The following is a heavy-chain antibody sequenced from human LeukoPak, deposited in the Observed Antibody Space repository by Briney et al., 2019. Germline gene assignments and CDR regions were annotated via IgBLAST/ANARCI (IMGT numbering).Heavy chain of an antibody. V-gene: IGHV4-31*03. CDR1: GGSISSGTYY. D-gene: IGHD2-2*01. Sequence: SETLSLTCTVSGGSISSGTYYWTWIRQHPGKGLEWIGYIYYSGSTYYNPSLKSRVTISVDTSKNQFSLKLSSVTAADTAVYYCARHREYQLRSGYYYAMDVWGQGTTVTVSS. J-gene: IGHJ6*02. CDR3: ARHREYQLRSGYYYAMDV. CDR2: IYYSGST.